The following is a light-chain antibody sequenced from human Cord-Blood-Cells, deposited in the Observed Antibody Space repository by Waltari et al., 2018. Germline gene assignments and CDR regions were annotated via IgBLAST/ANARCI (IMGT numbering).Light chain of an antibody. J-gene: IGLJ1*01. Sequence: QSALTQPASVSASPGQSITISCTGTSSDVGGYNYVSWYQQYPGKAPKVMIYDVSNRPSGVSNRFSGSKSGNTASLTISGLQAEDEADYYCSSYTSSSTYVFGTGTKVTVL. CDR2: DVS. CDR3: SSYTSSSTYV. V-gene: IGLV2-14*03. CDR1: SSDVGGYNY.